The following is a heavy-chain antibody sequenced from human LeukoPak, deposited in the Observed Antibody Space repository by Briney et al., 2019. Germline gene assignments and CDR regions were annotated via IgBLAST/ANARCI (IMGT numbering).Heavy chain of an antibody. CDR2: IYHSGST. Sequence: SETLSLTCTVSGYSISSGYYWGWIRQPPGKGLEWIGSIYHSGSTYYNPSLKSRVTISVDTSKNQFSLKLSSVTAADTAVYYCARRRGGCSSTSCYTRHHYYYYMDVWGKGTTATVSS. D-gene: IGHD2-2*02. CDR3: ARRRGGCSSTSCYTRHHYYYYMDV. J-gene: IGHJ6*03. V-gene: IGHV4-38-2*02. CDR1: GYSISSGYY.